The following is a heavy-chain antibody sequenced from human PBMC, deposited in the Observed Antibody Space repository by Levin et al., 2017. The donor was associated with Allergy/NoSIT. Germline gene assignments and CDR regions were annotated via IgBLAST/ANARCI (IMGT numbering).Heavy chain of an antibody. D-gene: IGHD3-22*01. J-gene: IGHJ4*02. V-gene: IGHV3-30*03. CDR1: XIPVKSEN. CDR2: ISYDGSNK. CDR3: ARSSGYYTKSDY. Sequence: GGSLRLSCAAXXIPVKSENLKWAAQAPGKGLEWVALISYDGSNKYYADSVKGRFTISRDNSKNTLYLQMNSLRAEDTAVYYCARSSGYYTKSDYWGQGTLVTVSS.